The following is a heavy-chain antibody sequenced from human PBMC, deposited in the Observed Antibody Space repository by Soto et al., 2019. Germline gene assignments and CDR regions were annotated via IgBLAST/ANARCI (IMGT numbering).Heavy chain of an antibody. CDR1: CGSFSGYD. CDR2: LSQSGSI. J-gene: IGHJ5*02. Sequence: SETLSLTCAVSCGSFSGYDWSWIRQSPWKGLEWIGGLSQSGSINSNPSLKDRVTVSADRYQNQFSLRLTSVTAADTAVYYCARLPTGYPNWFDPSGQGPLVTVSS. CDR3: ARLPTGYPNWFDP. D-gene: IGHD3-9*01. V-gene: IGHV4-34*01.